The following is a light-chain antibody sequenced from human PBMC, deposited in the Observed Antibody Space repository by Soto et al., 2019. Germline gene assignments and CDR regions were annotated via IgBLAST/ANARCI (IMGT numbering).Light chain of an antibody. V-gene: IGLV2-14*03. CDR3: IAYATSSTWV. J-gene: IGLJ3*02. CDR1: SSDVGVFNY. CDR2: EVT. Sequence: QSALTQPASVSGSPGQSITISCTGTSSDVGVFNYVSWYQQHPGRVPKLLIYEVTRRPSGVSDRFSGSKSGNTASLTISRVRPEDESTYFCIAYATSSTWVFGGGTKLTVL.